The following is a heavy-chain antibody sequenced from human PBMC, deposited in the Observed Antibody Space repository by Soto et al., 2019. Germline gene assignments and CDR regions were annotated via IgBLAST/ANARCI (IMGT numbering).Heavy chain of an antibody. Sequence: SGPTLVNPTQTLTLTCTFSGFSLSTSGVGVGWIRQPPGKALEWLALIYWDDDKRYSPSLKSRLTITKDTSKNQVLLTMTHMDPVDTATYYCAPSQGDVDTAMVTGFDDWGQGTRVTVSS. CDR3: APSQGDVDTAMVTGFDD. J-gene: IGHJ4*02. D-gene: IGHD5-18*01. CDR1: GFSLSTSGVG. CDR2: IYWDDDK. V-gene: IGHV2-5*02.